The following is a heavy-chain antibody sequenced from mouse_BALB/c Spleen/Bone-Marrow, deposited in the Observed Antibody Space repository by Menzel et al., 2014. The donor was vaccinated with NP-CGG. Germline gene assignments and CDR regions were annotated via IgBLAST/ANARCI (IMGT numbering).Heavy chain of an antibody. J-gene: IGHJ2*01. CDR2: IDPANGNT. V-gene: IGHV14-3*02. D-gene: IGHD2-4*01. Sequence: VQLKHSGAELVKPGASVKLSCTASGFNIKDTYMHWVKQRPEQSLEWIGRIDPANGNTKYDPKFQGKATITADTSSNTAYLQLSGLTSEDTAVYYCARRFDYEDYWGQGTTLTVSS. CDR1: GFNIKDTY. CDR3: ARRFDYEDY.